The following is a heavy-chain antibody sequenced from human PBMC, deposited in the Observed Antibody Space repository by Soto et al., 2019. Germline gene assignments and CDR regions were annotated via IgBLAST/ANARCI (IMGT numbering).Heavy chain of an antibody. D-gene: IGHD2-15*01. CDR3: AKDIRQAGSCLGN. CDR1: GFTFSSYA. J-gene: IGHJ4*02. Sequence: EVPLLESGGGLVQPGGSLRLSCAASGFTFSSYAMSWVRQVPGKGLEWVSTISGSGASRYYADSVEGRFTISRDNFNNTLYLQMTSLRAEDTAAYYCAKDIRQAGSCLGNWGQGTLVTVSS. V-gene: IGHV3-23*01. CDR2: ISGSGASR.